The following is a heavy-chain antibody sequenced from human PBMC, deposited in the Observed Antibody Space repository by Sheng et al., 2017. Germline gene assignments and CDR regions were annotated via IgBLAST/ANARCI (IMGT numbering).Heavy chain of an antibody. Sequence: QVQLVQSGAEVKKPGSSVKVSCKASGGTFSSYAISWVRQAPGQGLEWMGGIIPILGIANYAQKFQGRVTITADKSTSTAYMELSSLRSEDTAVYYCARGYCSSTSCYTDNYYYYMDVWGQGTTVTVSS. V-gene: IGHV1-69*10. J-gene: IGHJ6*03. CDR1: GGTFSSYA. CDR3: ARGYCSSTSCYTDNYYYYMDV. CDR2: IIPILGIA. D-gene: IGHD2-2*02.